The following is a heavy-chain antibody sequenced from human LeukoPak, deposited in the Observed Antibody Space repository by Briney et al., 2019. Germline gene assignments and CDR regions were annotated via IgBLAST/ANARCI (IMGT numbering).Heavy chain of an antibody. V-gene: IGHV3-23*01. J-gene: IGHJ6*03. CDR2: ISGSGDTT. D-gene: IGHD2-15*01. CDR3: AKDTTAWWYHRAYMDV. Sequence: PGGSLRLSCAASEFTFSSYAMSWVRQAPGGGLEWVSAISGSGDTTYHADSVKGRFTISRDNSENRLSLQMDSLRAEDTAVYFCAKDTTAWWYHRAYMDVWGKGTTVTASS. CDR1: EFTFSSYA.